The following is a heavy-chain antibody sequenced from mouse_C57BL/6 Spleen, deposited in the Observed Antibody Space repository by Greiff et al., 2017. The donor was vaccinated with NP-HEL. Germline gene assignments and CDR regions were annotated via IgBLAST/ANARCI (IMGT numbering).Heavy chain of an antibody. Sequence: VRLQQSGPELVKPGASVKISCKASGYAFSSSWMNWVKQRPGKGLEWIGRIYPGDGDTNYNGKFKGKATLTADKSSSTAYMQLSSLTSEDSAVYFCARGYYDYTAWFAYWGQGTLVTVSA. J-gene: IGHJ3*01. V-gene: IGHV1-82*01. CDR2: IYPGDGDT. CDR3: ARGYYDYTAWFAY. D-gene: IGHD2-4*01. CDR1: GYAFSSSW.